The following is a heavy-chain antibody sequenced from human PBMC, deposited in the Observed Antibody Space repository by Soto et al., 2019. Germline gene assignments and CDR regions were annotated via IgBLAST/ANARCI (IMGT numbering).Heavy chain of an antibody. V-gene: IGHV4-31*03. Sequence: QVQLQESGPGLVRPSQTLSLTCTVSGGSINSGDSYWNWIRQNPEKGLEWIGYINYRGTTFYNPSLKSRIIISADTSENQFSLKLNSVTAADTAVYYCVRDAPGEAPYWGQGTLVTVSS. J-gene: IGHJ4*02. CDR1: GGSINSGDSY. CDR3: VRDAPGEAPY. CDR2: INYRGTT.